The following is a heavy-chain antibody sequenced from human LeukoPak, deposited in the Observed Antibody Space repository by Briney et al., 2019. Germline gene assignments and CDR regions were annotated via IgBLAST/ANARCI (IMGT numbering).Heavy chain of an antibody. V-gene: IGHV3-30*02. Sequence: PGGTLRLSCAASGFPFSSYGMHWVRQAPGKGVEWVVFIRFDGSNKYYADSVKGRFTISRDNSKNRLYLQMNSLRAEDTAVYYCAKYIVTSQNWFDPWGQGTLVTVSS. CDR3: AKYIVTSQNWFDP. CDR2: IRFDGSNK. D-gene: IGHD2/OR15-2a*01. CDR1: GFPFSSYG. J-gene: IGHJ5*02.